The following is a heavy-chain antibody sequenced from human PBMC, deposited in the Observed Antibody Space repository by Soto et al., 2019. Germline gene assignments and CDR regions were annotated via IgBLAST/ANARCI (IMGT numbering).Heavy chain of an antibody. CDR1: GYTFIGHY. V-gene: IGHV1-2*02. CDR2: NNPNSGGT. J-gene: IGHJ3*01. Sequence: GASVKVSCKASGYTFIGHYIHWVRQAPGQGLEWMGWNNPNSGGTNFARKFQGRVTMTRDTSITTAYMELTRLRSDDTAVYYCARDSYYDILTGYSRNAFDVWGQGTMVTVSS. D-gene: IGHD3-9*01. CDR3: ARDSYYDILTGYSRNAFDV.